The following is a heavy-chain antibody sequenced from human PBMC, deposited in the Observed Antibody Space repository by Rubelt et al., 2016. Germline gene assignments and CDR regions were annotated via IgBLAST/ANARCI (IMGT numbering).Heavy chain of an antibody. CDR2: NIPICGTA. CDR1: GGTFSSYA. CDR3: ALLWFGELFRRDY. V-gene: IGHV1-69*01. D-gene: IGHD3-10*01. Sequence: QVQLVQSGAEVKKRGSSVKVSCKASGGTFSSYATSWVREAPGQGLEWLGGNIPICGTANYAQKFPGRVTITADEATSTAYMELSSLRSEDTAGYYCALLWFGELFRRDYWAQGTLVTVSS. J-gene: IGHJ4*02.